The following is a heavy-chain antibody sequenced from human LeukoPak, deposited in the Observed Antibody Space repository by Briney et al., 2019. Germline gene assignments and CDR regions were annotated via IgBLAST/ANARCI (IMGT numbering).Heavy chain of an antibody. CDR3: AAYSCSSTTCYTGGFDY. V-gene: IGHV3-23*01. CDR1: GFTFSIYA. J-gene: IGHJ4*02. Sequence: GGSLRLSCAASGFTFSIYALSWVRQAPGKGLEWVSAISGSGESTYYADSVKGRFTISRDNSRNTLYLQMNSLRVEDTAVYYCAAYSCSSTTCYTGGFDYWGQGTLVTVSS. CDR2: ISGSGEST. D-gene: IGHD2-2*02.